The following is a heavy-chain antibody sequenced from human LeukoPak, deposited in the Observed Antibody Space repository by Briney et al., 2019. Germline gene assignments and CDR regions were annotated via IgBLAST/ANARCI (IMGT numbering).Heavy chain of an antibody. Sequence: SETLSLTCTVSGYSISTSYYWGWIRQPPGKGLEWIGSIYHSGNTYYNPSLKSRVTISVDTSKNQFSLKLSSVTAADTAVYYCARVEGFFAAAFDIWGQGTMVTVSS. CDR1: GYSISTSYY. V-gene: IGHV4-38-2*02. D-gene: IGHD3-10*01. CDR3: ARVEGFFAAAFDI. CDR2: IYHSGNT. J-gene: IGHJ3*02.